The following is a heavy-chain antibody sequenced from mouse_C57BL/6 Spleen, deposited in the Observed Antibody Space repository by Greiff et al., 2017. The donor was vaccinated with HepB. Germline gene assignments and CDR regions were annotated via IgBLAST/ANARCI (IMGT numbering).Heavy chain of an antibody. CDR1: GYTFTDYY. CDR3: ATYGSSSWFAY. D-gene: IGHD1-1*01. J-gene: IGHJ3*01. V-gene: IGHV1-26*01. CDR2: INPNNGGT. Sequence: VQLQQSGPELVKPGASVKISCKASGYTFTDYYMNWVKQSHGKSLEWIGDINPNNGGTSYNQKFKGKATLTVDKSSSTAYMERRSLTSEDSAVYYCATYGSSSWFAYWGQGTLVTVSA.